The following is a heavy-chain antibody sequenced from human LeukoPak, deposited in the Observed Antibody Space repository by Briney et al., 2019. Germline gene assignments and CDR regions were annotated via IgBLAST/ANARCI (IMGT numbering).Heavy chain of an antibody. CDR1: GLTFSSYW. V-gene: IGHV3-74*01. CDR2: INSDGSTT. CDR3: ARDRASDTAKPFDY. Sequence: GGSLRLSCAASGLTFSSYWMHWVRQAPGKGRVWVSRINSDGSTTNYADSVKGRFTISRDNAKNTLYLQMNSLRPEDTAVYYCARDRASDTAKPFDYWGQGTLVTVSS. J-gene: IGHJ4*02. D-gene: IGHD5-18*01.